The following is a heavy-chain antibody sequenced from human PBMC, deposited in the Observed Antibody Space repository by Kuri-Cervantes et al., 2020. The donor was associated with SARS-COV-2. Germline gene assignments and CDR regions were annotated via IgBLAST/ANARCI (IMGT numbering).Heavy chain of an antibody. D-gene: IGHD3-3*01. CDR1: GGSISSSSYY. Sequence: GGSLRLSCTVSGGSISSSSYYWGWIRQAPGKGLEWVGFIRSKAYGGTTEYAASAKGRFTISRDDSKSIAYLQMNSLKTEDTAVYYCTRDDFWSGYFDYWGQGTLVTVSS. V-gene: IGHV3-49*03. CDR2: IRSKAYGGTT. J-gene: IGHJ4*02. CDR3: TRDDFWSGYFDY.